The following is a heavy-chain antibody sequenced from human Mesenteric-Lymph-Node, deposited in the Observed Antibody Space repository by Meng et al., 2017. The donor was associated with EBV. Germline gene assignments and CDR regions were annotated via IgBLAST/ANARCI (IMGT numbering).Heavy chain of an antibody. V-gene: IGHV4-61*01. Sequence: QVPLQESGPGLVKPSETLSLTCTVSDGSVSSGSYYWSWIRQPPGKGLEWIGYIYYSESTNYNPSLKSRVTISVDTSKNQFSLKLSSVTAADTAVYYCARLDRWELLRGLVYWGQGTLVTVSS. CDR3: ARLDRWELLRGLVY. CDR2: IYYSEST. CDR1: DGSVSSGSYY. J-gene: IGHJ4*02. D-gene: IGHD1-26*01.